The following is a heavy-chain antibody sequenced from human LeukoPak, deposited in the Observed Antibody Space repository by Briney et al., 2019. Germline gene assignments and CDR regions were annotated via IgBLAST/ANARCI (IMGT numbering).Heavy chain of an antibody. Sequence: PSETLSPTCAVYGGSFSGYYWSWIRQPPGKGLEWIGEINHSGSTNYNPPLKSRVTISVDTSKNQFSLKLSSVTAEDTAVYYCARTSADYANDAFDIWGQGTMVTVSS. D-gene: IGHD4-17*01. CDR3: ARTSADYANDAFDI. CDR2: INHSGST. J-gene: IGHJ3*02. V-gene: IGHV4-34*01. CDR1: GGSFSGYY.